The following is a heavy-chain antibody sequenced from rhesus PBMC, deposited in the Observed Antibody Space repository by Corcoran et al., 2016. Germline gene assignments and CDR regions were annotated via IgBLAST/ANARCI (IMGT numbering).Heavy chain of an antibody. CDR1: GGSISGYY. Sequence: QVKLQQWGEGLVKPSETLSLTCAVYGGSISGYYWSWIRQPPGKGLEGIGNIDGKSTSTNYNPSLKNRVTVSKATSKNQFSLKVGSGTAADTAVYYWAGRDGSYYGGNSLDVWGRGVLVTVSS. V-gene: IGHV4-73*01. CDR2: IDGKSTST. CDR3: AGRDGSYYGGNSLDV. J-gene: IGHJ5-2*02. D-gene: IGHD4-4*01.